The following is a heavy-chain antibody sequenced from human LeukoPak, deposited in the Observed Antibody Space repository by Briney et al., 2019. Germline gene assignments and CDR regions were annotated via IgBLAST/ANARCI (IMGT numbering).Heavy chain of an antibody. V-gene: IGHV1-3*03. CDR2: INPGNGDT. D-gene: IGHD2-2*02. Sequence: GASVTVSFKTSGYSFTIQDMHWVRQAPGQSLEWMGCINPGNGDTKYSPEFQGRVTITRDTSATTAYMELSSLRSDDMAVYYCTLYNYWGQGTLVTVSS. CDR1: GYSFTIQD. J-gene: IGHJ4*02. CDR3: TLYNY.